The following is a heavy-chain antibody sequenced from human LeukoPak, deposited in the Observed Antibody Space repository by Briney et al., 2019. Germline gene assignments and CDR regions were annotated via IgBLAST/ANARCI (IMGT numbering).Heavy chain of an antibody. CDR1: GGSISSYY. V-gene: IGHV4-59*08. J-gene: IGHJ6*02. CDR2: TYYSGST. Sequence: SETLSLTCTVSGGSISSYYWSWIRQPPGKGLEWIGYTYYSGSTNYNPSLKSRVTISVDTSKNQFSLKLSSVTAADTAVYYCARHLAEGSYYYGMDVWGQGTTVTVSS. CDR3: ARHLAEGSYYYGMDV. D-gene: IGHD3-10*01.